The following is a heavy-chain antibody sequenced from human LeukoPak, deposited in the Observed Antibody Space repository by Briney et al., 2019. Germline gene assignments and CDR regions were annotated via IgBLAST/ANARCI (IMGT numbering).Heavy chain of an antibody. J-gene: IGHJ4*02. D-gene: IGHD2-21*02. CDR3: AKGLRYCGGDCYFDY. CDR1: GFTFSSYA. Sequence: GGPLRLSCAASGFTFSSYAMNWVRQAPGKGLEWVSTISGSGGSTYYADSVKGRFTISRDNSKNTLFLHMNSLRAEDTAVYYCAKGLRYCGGDCYFDYWGQGTLVTVSS. V-gene: IGHV3-23*01. CDR2: ISGSGGST.